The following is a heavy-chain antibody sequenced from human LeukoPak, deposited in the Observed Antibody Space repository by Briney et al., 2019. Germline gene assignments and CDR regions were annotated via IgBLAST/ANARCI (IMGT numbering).Heavy chain of an antibody. CDR2: INHSGSI. CDR3: ARGSTVFEYSSSIDP. V-gene: IGHV4-34*01. CDR1: GGSFSGYY. J-gene: IGHJ5*02. D-gene: IGHD6-6*01. Sequence: SETLSLTCAVYGGSFSGYYWSWVRQPPGKGLEWVGEINHSGSINYNPSLKSRDTISVDTSKNQFSLKLSSVPAADTAVYYCARGSTVFEYSSSIDPWGQGTLVTVSS.